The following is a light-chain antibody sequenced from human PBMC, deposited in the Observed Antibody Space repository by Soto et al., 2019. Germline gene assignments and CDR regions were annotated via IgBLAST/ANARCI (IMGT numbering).Light chain of an antibody. CDR1: LNINNF. J-gene: IGKJ4*01. CDR3: QQRRNWPIT. V-gene: IGKV3-11*01. Sequence: EIVLTQSPATLSLSPGERATLSCRASLNINNFLAWYQQRPGQVPRLLIYDASNRATGVPARFSGSGSGTDFTLTISNLEPEDFAVYYCQQRRNWPITLGGGTKVEIK. CDR2: DAS.